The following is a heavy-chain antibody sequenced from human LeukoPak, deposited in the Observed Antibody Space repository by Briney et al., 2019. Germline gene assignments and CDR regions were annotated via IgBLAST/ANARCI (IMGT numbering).Heavy chain of an antibody. CDR2: IYSSGSA. V-gene: IGHV4-39*01. J-gene: IGHJ4*02. D-gene: IGHD3-3*01. CDR1: GGSINSNNYY. Sequence: SETLSLTCTVSGGSINSNNYYWGWIRQPPGTGLEWIGSIYSSGSAYYNPSLKSRVTISVDTSKNQFSLRLSSVTAADTAVYYCQARYLEWLLEYWGQGTLVTVSS. CDR3: QARYLEWLLEY.